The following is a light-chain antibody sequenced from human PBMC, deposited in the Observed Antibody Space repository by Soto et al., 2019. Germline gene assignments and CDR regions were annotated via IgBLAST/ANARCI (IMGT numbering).Light chain of an antibody. J-gene: IGLJ2*01. V-gene: IGLV2-8*01. CDR3: SSSAGFSNLV. CDR1: SSY. CDR2: EVT. Sequence: SALTQPPSASGSPGQSVTISCTETSSYVSWYKQHPGKAPKLIIDEVTERPFGVPDLFSGSRSGNTASLTVSGIQAEDEADYYCSSSAGFSNLVFGGGTKLTVL.